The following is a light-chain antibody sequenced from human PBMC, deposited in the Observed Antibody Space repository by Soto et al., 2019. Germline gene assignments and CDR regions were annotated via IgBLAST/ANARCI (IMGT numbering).Light chain of an antibody. CDR3: QQYETFSGT. CDR1: QGIRND. Sequence: AIHMTQSPSSLSASVGDRVSITCRASQGIRNDLGWYQQKPGKVPKLLIYAASSLQSGVPSRFSGSGSGTDFTLTIASLQPDDFATYYCQQYETFSGTFGPGTKVEI. J-gene: IGKJ1*01. CDR2: AAS. V-gene: IGKV1-6*01.